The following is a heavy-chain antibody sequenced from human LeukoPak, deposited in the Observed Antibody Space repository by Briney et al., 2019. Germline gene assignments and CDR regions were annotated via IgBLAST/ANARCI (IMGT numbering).Heavy chain of an antibody. CDR1: GFTFSSYG. CDR2: ISYDGSNK. D-gene: IGHD3-22*01. J-gene: IGHJ4*02. V-gene: IGHV3-30*03. CDR3: ATQDGFDNGGYYDY. Sequence: GGSLRLSCAASGFTFSSYGMHWVRQAPGKGLEWVAVISYDGSNKYYADSVKGRFTISRDNSKNTLYLQMNSLRPEDTAVYYCATQDGFDNGGYYDYWGQGTLVTVSS.